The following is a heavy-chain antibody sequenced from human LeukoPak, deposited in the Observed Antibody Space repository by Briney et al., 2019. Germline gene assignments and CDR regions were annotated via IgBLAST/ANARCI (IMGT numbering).Heavy chain of an antibody. V-gene: IGHV1-2*02. CDR2: INPNSGAT. D-gene: IGHD1-26*01. J-gene: IGHJ4*02. Sequence: ASVKVSCTASGYTFTGYYMHWVRQAPGQGLEWVGWINPNSGATNYAQKFLGRVTVTRDTSISTAYMELSRLRSDDTAVYYCVRGAIVGPTGDWINYWGQGTLVTVSS. CDR3: VRGAIVGPTGDWINY. CDR1: GYTFTGYY.